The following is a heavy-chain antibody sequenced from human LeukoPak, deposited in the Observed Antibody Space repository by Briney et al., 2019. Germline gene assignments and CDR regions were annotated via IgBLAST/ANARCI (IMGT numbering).Heavy chain of an antibody. J-gene: IGHJ3*02. CDR3: ARGRDGYNHAFDI. CDR2: FDPEDGET. CDR1: GYTLTELS. D-gene: IGHD5-24*01. V-gene: IGHV1-24*01. Sequence: ASVKVSCKVSGYTLTELSMHWVRQAPGKGLEWMGGFDPEDGETIYAQKFQGRVTMTRNTSISTAYMELSSLRSEDTAVYYCARGRDGYNHAFDIWGQGTMVTVSS.